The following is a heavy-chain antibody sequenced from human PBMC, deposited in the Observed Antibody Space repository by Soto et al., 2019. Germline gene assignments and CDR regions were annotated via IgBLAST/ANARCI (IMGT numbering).Heavy chain of an antibody. CDR1: GYTFSRYA. CDR2: TSADNSNT. CDR3: AMLGSTWYHYFGMDV. V-gene: IGHV1-18*01. J-gene: IGHJ6*02. Sequence: ASVKVSCKASGYTFSRYAVTWVRQAPGQGLEWMGRTSADNSNTEYAQKFQGRVTMTTDTSTSTAYLELRSLRSDAAAVYFCAMLGSTWYHYFGMDVWGRGSTVAVSS. D-gene: IGHD6-13*01.